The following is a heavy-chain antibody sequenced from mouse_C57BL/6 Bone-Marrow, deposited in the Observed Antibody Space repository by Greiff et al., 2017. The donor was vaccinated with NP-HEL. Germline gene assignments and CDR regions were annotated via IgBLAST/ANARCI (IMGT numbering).Heavy chain of an antibody. V-gene: IGHV3-6*01. Sequence: EVKLMESGPGLVKPSQSLSLTCSVTGYSITSGYYWNWIRQFPGNKLEWMGYISYDGSNNYNPSLKNRISITRDTSKNQFFLKLNSVTTEDTATYYCARGDFGGYDEDYWGQGTTLTVSS. CDR1: GYSITSGYY. CDR2: ISYDGSN. D-gene: IGHD2-2*01. CDR3: ARGDFGGYDEDY. J-gene: IGHJ2*01.